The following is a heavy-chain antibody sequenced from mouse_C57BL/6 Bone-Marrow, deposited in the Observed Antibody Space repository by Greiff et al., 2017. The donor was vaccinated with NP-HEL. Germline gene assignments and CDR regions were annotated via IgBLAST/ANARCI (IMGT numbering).Heavy chain of an antibody. V-gene: IGHV1-42*01. CDR3: ARGDYYYAMDY. CDR1: GYSFTGYY. CDR2: INPSTGGT. J-gene: IGHJ4*01. Sequence: EVKVEESGPELVKPGASVKISCKASGYSFTGYYMNWVKQSPEKSLEWIGEINPSTGGTTYNQKFKAKATLTVDKSSSTAYMQLKSLTSEDSAVYYCARGDYYYAMDYWGQGTSVTVSS.